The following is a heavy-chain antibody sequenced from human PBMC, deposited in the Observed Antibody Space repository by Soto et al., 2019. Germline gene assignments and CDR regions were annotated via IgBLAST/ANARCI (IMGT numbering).Heavy chain of an antibody. CDR3: VRENYYYGMDV. J-gene: IGHJ6*02. CDR1: GGSISSYY. V-gene: IGHV4-59*01. Sequence: SETLSLTCTVSGGSISSYYWSWIRQPPGKGLEWIGYIYYSGSTNYNPSLKSRVTISVDTSKNQFSLRLSSVTAADTAMYYCVRENYYYGMDVWGQGTAVTVSS. CDR2: IYYSGST.